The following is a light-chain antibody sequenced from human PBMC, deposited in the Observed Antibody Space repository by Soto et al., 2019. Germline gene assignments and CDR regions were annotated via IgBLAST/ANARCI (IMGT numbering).Light chain of an antibody. V-gene: IGKV4-1*01. CDR2: WAS. J-gene: IGKJ1*01. CDR3: QQYFNTHLT. Sequence: DVVMTQSPDSLAVSLGERATINCKSSQSVLNTSKNQSSLAWYQHKPGQPPKLLIYWASTRKSGVPDRFSGSGSGIDFTLTISSLQDEDVEVYFCQQYFNTHLTLGQGTKVDIK. CDR1: QSVLNTSKNQSS.